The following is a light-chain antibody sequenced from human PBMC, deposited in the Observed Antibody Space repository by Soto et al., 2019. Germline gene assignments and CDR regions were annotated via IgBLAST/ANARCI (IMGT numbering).Light chain of an antibody. CDR2: GAL. V-gene: IGKV3-15*01. Sequence: EIVMTQSPPTLSVSPGESATLSCWASQSVSSKLAWYQQRPGQAPRLLSYGALTRATGVPARFSGSGSGTEFTLTITSLQSEDFAAYYCHQYHTWPPLTCGGGPEVEIK. CDR3: HQYHTWPPLT. J-gene: IGKJ4*01. CDR1: QSVSSK.